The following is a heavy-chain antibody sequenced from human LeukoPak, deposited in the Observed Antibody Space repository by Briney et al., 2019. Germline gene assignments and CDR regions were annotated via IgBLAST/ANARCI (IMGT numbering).Heavy chain of an antibody. J-gene: IGHJ4*02. CDR1: GYTFTNYA. V-gene: IGHV7-4-1*02. D-gene: IGHD3-16*02. CDR2: IHPSTGHP. CDR3: ARAFQRLGELTLPNY. Sequence: GASVNVSYKSSGYTFTNYAINWVRQAPGQGLEWMGCIHPSTGHPTYAQVFTGRFVFSLDTSVSTTYLQISSLKAEDTAVYYGARAFQRLGELTLPNYWGQGTLVTVSS.